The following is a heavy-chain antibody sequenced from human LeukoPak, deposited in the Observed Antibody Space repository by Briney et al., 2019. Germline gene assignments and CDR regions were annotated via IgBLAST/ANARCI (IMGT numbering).Heavy chain of an antibody. J-gene: IGHJ5*02. D-gene: IGHD6-13*01. CDR3: ARAGTAAGPYGWFDP. V-gene: IGHV1-2*02. CDR2: INPNSGGT. Sequence: ASVKVSCKASGYTFTGYYMHWVRQAPGQGLEWMGWINPNSGGTNYAQKFQGRVTMTRDTSISTAYMELSRLRSDDTAVYYCARAGTAAGPYGWFDPWGQGTLVTASS. CDR1: GYTFTGYY.